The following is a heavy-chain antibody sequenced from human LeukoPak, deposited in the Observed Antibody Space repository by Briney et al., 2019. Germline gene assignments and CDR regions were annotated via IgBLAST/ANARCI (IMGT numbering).Heavy chain of an antibody. J-gene: IGHJ1*01. CDR3: ATSHGSYYPEYFQH. CDR1: GYTLTELS. D-gene: IGHD1-26*01. CDR2: FDPEDGET. V-gene: IGHV1-24*01. Sequence: ASVKVSCKVSGYTLTELSMHWVRQAPGKGLEWMGGFDPEDGETTYAQKFQGRVTMTEDTSTDTAYMELSSLRSEDTAVYYCATSHGSYYPEYFQHWGQGTLVTVSS.